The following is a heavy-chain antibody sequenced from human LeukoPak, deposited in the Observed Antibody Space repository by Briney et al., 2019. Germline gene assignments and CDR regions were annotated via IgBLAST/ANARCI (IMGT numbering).Heavy chain of an antibody. CDR1: GFIVSNNY. Sequence: GGSLRLSCVASGFIVSNNYMSWVRQAPGKGLEWVSVLYNAGSTYYADSVKGRFTISRDNSKNTLYLQINSLRAEDTAVYYCARNKWGDYTGSDYWGQGTLVTVSS. CDR2: LYNAGST. CDR3: ARNKWGDYTGSDY. D-gene: IGHD4-17*01. V-gene: IGHV3-53*01. J-gene: IGHJ4*02.